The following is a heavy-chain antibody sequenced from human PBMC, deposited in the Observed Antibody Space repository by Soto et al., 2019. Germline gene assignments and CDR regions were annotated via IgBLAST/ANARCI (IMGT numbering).Heavy chain of an antibody. CDR1: GYTFTSYY. CDR3: PVDILTAILSGGMDV. D-gene: IGHD3-9*01. V-gene: IGHV1-46*03. CDR2: INPSGGST. J-gene: IGHJ6*02. Sequence: ASVKVSCKASGYTFTSYYMHWVRQAPGQGLEWMGIINPSGGSTSYAQKFQGRVTMTRDTSTSTVYMELSSLRSEDTAVYYCPVDILTAILSGGMDVWGQGTTVTAP.